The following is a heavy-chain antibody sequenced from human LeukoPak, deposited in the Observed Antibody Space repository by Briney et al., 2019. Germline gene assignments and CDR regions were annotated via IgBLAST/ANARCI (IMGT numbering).Heavy chain of an antibody. CDR1: GFTFSSYG. J-gene: IGHJ4*02. CDR2: IRYDESNK. CDR3: AKDTRGYSYGYSPDY. D-gene: IGHD5-18*01. Sequence: GGSLRLSCAASGFTFSSYGMNWVRQAAGKGLEWVAFIRYDESNKYYTDSVKGRFTISRDNSKNTLYLQMNSLRAEDTAVYYCAKDTRGYSYGYSPDYWGQGTLVTVSS. V-gene: IGHV3-30*02.